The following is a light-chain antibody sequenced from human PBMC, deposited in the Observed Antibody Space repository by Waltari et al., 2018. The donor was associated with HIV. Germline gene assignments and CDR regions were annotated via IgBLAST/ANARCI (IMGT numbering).Light chain of an antibody. CDR2: GAS. CDR3: QQYNNWPPWT. J-gene: IGKJ1*01. V-gene: IGKV3-15*01. CDR1: QSVSSN. Sequence: TQSPATLSVSPGERATLSCRASQSVSSNLAWYQQKPGQAPRLLIYGASTRATGIPARFSGSGSGTEFTLTISSLQSEDFAVYYCQQYNNWPPWTFGQGTKVEIK.